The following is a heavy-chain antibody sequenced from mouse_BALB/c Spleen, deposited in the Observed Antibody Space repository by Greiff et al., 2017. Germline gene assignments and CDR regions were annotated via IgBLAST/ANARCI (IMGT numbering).Heavy chain of an antibody. Sequence: EVQLQESGPELVKPGASVKISCKASGYSFTGYFMHWVKQSHGKSLEWIGRINPYNGDTFYNQKFKGKATLTVDKSSSTAHMELLSLTSEDSAVYYCGSGDYYGSSYDCYTVDYWGQGTSVTVSA. V-gene: IGHV1-37*01. CDR1: GYSFTGYF. J-gene: IGHJ4*01. CDR3: GSGDYYGSSYDCYTVDY. D-gene: IGHD1-1*01. CDR2: INPYNGDT.